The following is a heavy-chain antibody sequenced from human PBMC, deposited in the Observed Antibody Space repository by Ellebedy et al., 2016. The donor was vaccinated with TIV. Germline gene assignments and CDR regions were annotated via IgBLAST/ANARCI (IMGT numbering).Heavy chain of an antibody. CDR2: IYYSGST. V-gene: IGHV4-59*01. CDR1: GGSISSYY. J-gene: IGHJ4*02. D-gene: IGHD3-22*01. Sequence: SETLSLTXTVPGGSISSYYWSWIRQPPGKGLEWIGYIYYSGSTNYNPSLKSRVTISVDTSKNQFSLKLSSVTAADTAVYYCARDSYDSSGYYYWGQGTLVTVSS. CDR3: ARDSYDSSGYYY.